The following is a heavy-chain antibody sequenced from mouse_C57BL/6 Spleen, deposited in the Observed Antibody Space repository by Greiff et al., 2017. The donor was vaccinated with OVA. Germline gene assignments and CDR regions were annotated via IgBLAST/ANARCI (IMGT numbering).Heavy chain of an antibody. CDR2: INPYNGGT. CDR1: GYTFTDYY. CDR3: ASGSNPCFAY. V-gene: IGHV1-19*01. Sequence: EVQLQQSGPVLVKPGASVKMSCKASGYTFTDYYMNWVKQSHGKSLEWIGVINPYNGGTSYNQKFKGKATLTVDKSSSTAYMELNSLTSEDSAVYYCASGSNPCFAYWGQGTLVTVSA. J-gene: IGHJ3*01. D-gene: IGHD2-5*01.